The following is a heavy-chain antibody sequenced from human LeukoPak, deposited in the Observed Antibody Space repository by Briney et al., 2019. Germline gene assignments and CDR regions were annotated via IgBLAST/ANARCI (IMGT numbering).Heavy chain of an antibody. V-gene: IGHV3-30-3*01. Sequence: LEGSLKVSCAASGFTFTSYGIHWVRQAPGKGLEWVAVISYDGSNKYYADSVKGRFTISRDNSKNTLYLHMNSLRAEDTAVYYCATARGYCTSCRHYNFDYWGQGTLVTVSS. CDR3: ATARGYCTSCRHYNFDY. CDR1: GFTFTSYG. D-gene: IGHD3-16*02. J-gene: IGHJ4*02. CDR2: ISYDGSNK.